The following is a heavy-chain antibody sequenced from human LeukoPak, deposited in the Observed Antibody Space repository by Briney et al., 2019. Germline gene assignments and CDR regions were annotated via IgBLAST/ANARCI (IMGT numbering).Heavy chain of an antibody. CDR3: ARDPVTMVRGVIVDYGMDV. D-gene: IGHD3-10*01. Sequence: ASVKVSCKASGYTFTGYYMHWVRQALGQGLGWMGWINPNSGGTNYAQKFQGRVTMTRDTSISTAYMELSRLRSDDTAVYYCARDPVTMVRGVIVDYGMDVWGQGTTVTVSS. CDR2: INPNSGGT. V-gene: IGHV1-2*02. J-gene: IGHJ6*02. CDR1: GYTFTGYY.